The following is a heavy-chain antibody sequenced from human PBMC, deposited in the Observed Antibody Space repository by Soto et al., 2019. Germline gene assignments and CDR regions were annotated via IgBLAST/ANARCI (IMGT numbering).Heavy chain of an antibody. CDR1: GYVFTSYC. V-gene: IGHV1-46*03. J-gene: IGHJ4*02. CDR2: INPFDGSR. CDR3: SRVDPGETSPFDH. Sequence: AYLYVSCRGAGYVFTSYCLRWGRQSPGQGLEWMGWINPFDGSRMFAQSFQGRVTFTRDTSTSTVYMELSGLRSDDTAVYYCSRVDPGETSPFDHWGQGTLVTVSS. D-gene: IGHD3-10*01.